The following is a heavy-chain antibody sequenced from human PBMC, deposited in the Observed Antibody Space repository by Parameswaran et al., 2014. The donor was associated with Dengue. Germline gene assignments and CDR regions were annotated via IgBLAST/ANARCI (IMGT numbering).Heavy chain of an antibody. V-gene: IGHV3-74*01. CDR1: GFTFSSYW. J-gene: IGHJ5*02. D-gene: IGHD3-10*01. CDR2: INSDGSST. CDR3: ARERRRGLLLWFGELLS. Sequence: GGSRRDSPCAASGFTFSSYWMHWVRQAPGKGLVWVSRINSDGSSTSYADSVKGRFTISRDNAKNTLYLQMNSLRAEDTAVYYCARERRRGLLLWFGELLSWGQGTLVTVSS.